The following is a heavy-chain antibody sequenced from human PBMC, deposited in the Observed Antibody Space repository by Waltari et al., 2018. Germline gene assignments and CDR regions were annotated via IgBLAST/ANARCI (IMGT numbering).Heavy chain of an antibody. CDR1: GFTFSRYW. CDR2: INRDGSRT. Sequence: EEQLVESGGGLAQPGESLRLSCAASGFTFSRYWMDWVRQAPGKGLVWVVRINRDGSRTTDADSVKGRVTISRDNAKNTLYVQMNRLRAEDTAVYYCARVATKTYSSPVPGRPYYYGMDVWGQGTTVTVSS. V-gene: IGHV3-74*01. CDR3: ARVATKTYSSPVPGRPYYYGMDV. D-gene: IGHD6-19*01. J-gene: IGHJ6*02.